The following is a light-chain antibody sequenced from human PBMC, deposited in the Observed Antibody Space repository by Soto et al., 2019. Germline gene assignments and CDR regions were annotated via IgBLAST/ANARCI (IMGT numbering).Light chain of an antibody. CDR1: QSIGSN. Sequence: EIVMTQSPATLSGSPGERANLSCRASQSIGSNLAWYQHKPGQAPRLLIFRASTRATGIPARFSGSGSGTEFSLTISSLQSEDFAVYYCQQYDNWPTWTFGQGTKVDTK. CDR2: RAS. V-gene: IGKV3-15*01. CDR3: QQYDNWPTWT. J-gene: IGKJ1*01.